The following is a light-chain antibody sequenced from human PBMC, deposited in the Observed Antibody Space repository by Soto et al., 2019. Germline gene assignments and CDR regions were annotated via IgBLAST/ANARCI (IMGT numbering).Light chain of an antibody. Sequence: EIVSTQSPGTLSLSPGEEATLSCRASQSVDSNYLAWYQQKPGQTPRLIIYGASGRAGGIPHRFSGSGFGTDFTLTISKVEPEDFAVYYCQQYGTPRSVTFGQGTRLEIK. CDR2: GAS. CDR1: QSVDSNY. V-gene: IGKV3-20*01. J-gene: IGKJ5*01. CDR3: QQYGTPRSVT.